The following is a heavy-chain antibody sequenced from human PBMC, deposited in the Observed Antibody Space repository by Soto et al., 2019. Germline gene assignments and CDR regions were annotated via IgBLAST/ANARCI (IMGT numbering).Heavy chain of an antibody. Sequence: SETLSLTRTVPGGSMTSGDQYWTWIRHRPGEGLEWFGYINHRGSLYYNPSLKSRVSMSVDTSKNQFSLNLSSVTAADTAVYYCARELPQRQGRNMDVWGQGTTVTVS. CDR2: INHRGSL. V-gene: IGHV4-31*03. CDR3: ARELPQRQGRNMDV. D-gene: IGHD1-1*01. CDR1: GGSMTSGDQY. J-gene: IGHJ6*02.